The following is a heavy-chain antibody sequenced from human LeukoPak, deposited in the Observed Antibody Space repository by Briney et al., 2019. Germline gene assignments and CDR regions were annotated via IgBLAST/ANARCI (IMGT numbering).Heavy chain of an antibody. CDR1: GGTFTSYA. CDR3: ASAGYYYGSGSYYNGPFDY. V-gene: IGHV1-69*05. J-gene: IGHJ4*02. CDR2: IIPIFGTA. Sequence: GASVKVSCKASGGTFTSYAISWVRQAPGPGLEWMGRIIPIFGTANYAQKFQGRVTITTDESTSTAYMELSSLRSEDTAVYYCASAGYYYGSGSYYNGPFDYWGQGTLVSVSS. D-gene: IGHD3-10*01.